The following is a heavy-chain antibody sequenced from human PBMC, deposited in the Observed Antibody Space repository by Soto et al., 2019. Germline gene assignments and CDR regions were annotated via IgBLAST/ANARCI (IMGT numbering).Heavy chain of an antibody. CDR1: GFSFSTYS. CDR2: ISSRSDT. J-gene: IGHJ6*02. Sequence: GGSLRLSCAASGFSFSTYSMNWVRQAPGKGLEWVSSISSRSDTYYADSVKGRFTISRDNAKNSVSLQMDSLRAEDAAVYYCAREETAWPLAYGLDVWGQGTTVTVS. D-gene: IGHD2-21*02. V-gene: IGHV3-21*01. CDR3: AREETAWPLAYGLDV.